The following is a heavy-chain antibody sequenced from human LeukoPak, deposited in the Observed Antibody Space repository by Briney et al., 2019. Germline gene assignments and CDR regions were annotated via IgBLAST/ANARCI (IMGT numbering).Heavy chain of an antibody. D-gene: IGHD6-19*01. Sequence: SVKVSCKASGGTFSSYAISWVRQAPGQGLEWMGGIIPIFGTANYAQKFQGRVTITTDESTSTAYMELSCLRSEDTAVYYCARGPQVYSSGWYVNWGQGTLVTVSS. CDR3: ARGPQVYSSGWYVN. V-gene: IGHV1-69*05. J-gene: IGHJ4*02. CDR2: IIPIFGTA. CDR1: GGTFSSYA.